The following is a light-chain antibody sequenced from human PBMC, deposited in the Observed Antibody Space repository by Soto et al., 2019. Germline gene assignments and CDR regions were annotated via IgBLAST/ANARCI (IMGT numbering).Light chain of an antibody. Sequence: ESMLTQSPATLSLSPGERATLSCRASPSVSNSLAWYQHKPGQAPRLLIYDASNRATGVPTRFSGSGSGTDFTLTISSLEPEYFAVYYCQQRNKWPPVTFGGGTRVEIK. CDR3: QQRNKWPPVT. V-gene: IGKV3-11*01. J-gene: IGKJ4*01. CDR1: PSVSNS. CDR2: DAS.